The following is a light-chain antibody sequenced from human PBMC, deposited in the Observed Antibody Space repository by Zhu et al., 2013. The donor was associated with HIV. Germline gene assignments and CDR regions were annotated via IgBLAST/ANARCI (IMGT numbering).Light chain of an antibody. V-gene: IGKV1-16*01. CDR2: GAS. CDR1: QDINNF. CDR3: QQYSNNPRT. J-gene: IGKJ4*01. Sequence: IQMTQSPSSLSASVGDRVTLTCRASQDINNFLAWFQQKPGTAPKCLIYGASNLLSGVSSRFSGSGSGTHFTLTITSLQPEDFATYYCQQYSNNPRTFGGGTRVEMK.